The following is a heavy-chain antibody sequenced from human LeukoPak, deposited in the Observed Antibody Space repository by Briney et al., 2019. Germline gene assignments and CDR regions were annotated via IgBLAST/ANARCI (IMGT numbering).Heavy chain of an antibody. D-gene: IGHD2-2*01. Sequence: ASVKVSFKASGGTFTSYAISWVRQAPGQGLEWMGAIIPIFGTANYAQKFQGRVTITADESTSTAYMELRSLRSEDTAVYYCARDTGPYCSSTSCYALDYWGQGTLVTVSS. CDR1: GGTFTSYA. CDR3: ARDTGPYCSSTSCYALDY. V-gene: IGHV1-69*13. J-gene: IGHJ4*02. CDR2: IIPIFGTA.